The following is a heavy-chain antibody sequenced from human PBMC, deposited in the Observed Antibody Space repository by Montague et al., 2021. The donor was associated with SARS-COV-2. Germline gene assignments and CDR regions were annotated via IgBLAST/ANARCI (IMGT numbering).Heavy chain of an antibody. CDR3: ARAHSGSWAHLDN. V-gene: IGHV4-61*02. J-gene: IGHJ4*02. CDR1: GGSISSGSYY. D-gene: IGHD5-12*01. Sequence: TLSLTCTVSGGSISSGSYYWSWIRQPAGKGLEWIGRIYTSGTTDYXXXFKSRVTISVDTSKNQFSLKLTSVTAADTAVYYCARAHSGSWAHLDNWGQGSLVTVSS. CDR2: IYTSGTT.